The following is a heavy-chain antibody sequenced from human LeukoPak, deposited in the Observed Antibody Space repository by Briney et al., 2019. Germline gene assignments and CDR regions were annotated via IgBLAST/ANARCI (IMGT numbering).Heavy chain of an antibody. CDR3: ARDRATVASVAYYFDY. CDR1: GFTFSSYG. V-gene: IGHV3-33*01. J-gene: IGHJ4*02. Sequence: GGSLGLSCAASGFTFSSYGMHWVRQAPGKGLEWVAVIWYDGSNKYYADSVKGRFTISRDNSKNTLYLQMNSLRAEDTAVYYCARDRATVASVAYYFDYWGQGTLVTVSS. CDR2: IWYDGSNK. D-gene: IGHD4-23*01.